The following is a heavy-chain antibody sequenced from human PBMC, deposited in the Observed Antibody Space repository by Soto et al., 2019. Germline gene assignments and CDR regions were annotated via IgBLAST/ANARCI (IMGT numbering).Heavy chain of an antibody. D-gene: IGHD1-26*01. CDR1: GFTFSTYT. CDR2: ISTSSSYI. Sequence: GGSLRLSCAASGFTFSTYTMNWVRQAPGKGLEWVSSISTSSSYIHYADSVKGRFTISRDNAKNSLYLQMNSLRAEDTAVYYCARDGSGSNPDYFDYWGQGTLVTVSS. J-gene: IGHJ4*02. V-gene: IGHV3-21*01. CDR3: ARDGSGSNPDYFDY.